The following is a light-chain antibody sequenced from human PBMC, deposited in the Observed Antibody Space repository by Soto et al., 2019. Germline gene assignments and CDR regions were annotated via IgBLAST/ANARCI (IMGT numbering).Light chain of an antibody. CDR2: GNS. CDR1: SSNIGAGYD. CDR3: QSYDSSLSGV. Sequence: QSVLTQPPSVSGAPGQRVTISCTGSSSNIGAGYDVHWYQQLPGTAPKLLIYGNSNRPSGVPDRFSGSKSGTSASLAITGLQAEDEADHYCQSYDSSLSGVFGGGNKLTVL. V-gene: IGLV1-40*01. J-gene: IGLJ2*01.